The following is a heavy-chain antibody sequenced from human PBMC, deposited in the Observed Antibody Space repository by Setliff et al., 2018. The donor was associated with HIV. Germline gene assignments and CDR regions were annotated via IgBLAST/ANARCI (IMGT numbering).Heavy chain of an antibody. CDR2: INPSGGST. V-gene: IGHV1-46*01. CDR3: ASASRDSSGYLYDAFDI. Sequence: ASVKVSCKASGYTFTSYYMHWVRQAPGQGLEWMGIINPSGGSTSYAQKFQGRVTMTRDTSTSTVYMELSSLRSEDTAVYYCASASRDSSGYLYDAFDIWGQGTMGTVS. CDR1: GYTFTSYY. D-gene: IGHD3-22*01. J-gene: IGHJ3*02.